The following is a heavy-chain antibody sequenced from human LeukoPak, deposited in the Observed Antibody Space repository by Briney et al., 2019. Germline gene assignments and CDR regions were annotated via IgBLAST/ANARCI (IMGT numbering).Heavy chain of an antibody. Sequence: SETLSLTCAVSGYSISSGYYWGWIRQPPGKGLGWIGSMFYSGGSYYNPSLKSRVTISLDTSKNQFSLRLRSVTAADTAVYYCARVYFDWLLRFDYWGQGALVTVSS. J-gene: IGHJ4*02. D-gene: IGHD3-9*01. CDR1: GYSISSGYY. CDR2: MFYSGGS. V-gene: IGHV4-38-2*01. CDR3: ARVYFDWLLRFDY.